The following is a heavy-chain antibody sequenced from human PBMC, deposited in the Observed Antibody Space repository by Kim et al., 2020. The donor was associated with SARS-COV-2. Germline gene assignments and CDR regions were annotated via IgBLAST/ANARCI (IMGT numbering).Heavy chain of an antibody. V-gene: IGHV3-21*01. D-gene: IGHD4-17*01. Sequence: YYPDSVKGRFTISRDNAKNSLHLQMNSLRAEDAAMYYCARLETAVTTRMDYWGQGTLVTVSS. CDR3: ARLETAVTTRMDY. J-gene: IGHJ4*02.